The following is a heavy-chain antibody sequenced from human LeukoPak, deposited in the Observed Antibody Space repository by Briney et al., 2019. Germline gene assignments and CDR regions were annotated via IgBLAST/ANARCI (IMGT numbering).Heavy chain of an antibody. D-gene: IGHD6-13*01. CDR3: ARHWVRYSSSWYDWFDP. CDR2: IWYDGSNK. V-gene: IGHV3-33*01. Sequence: PGGSLRLSCAASGFTFSSYGMHWVRQAPGKGLEWVAVIWYDGSNKYYADSVKGRFTISRDNSKNTLYLQMNSLRAEDTAVYYCARHWVRYSSSWYDWFDPWGQGTLVTVSS. CDR1: GFTFSSYG. J-gene: IGHJ5*02.